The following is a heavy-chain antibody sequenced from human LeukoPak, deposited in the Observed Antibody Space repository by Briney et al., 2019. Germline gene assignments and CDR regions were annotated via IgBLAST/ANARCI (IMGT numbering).Heavy chain of an antibody. D-gene: IGHD2-2*01. CDR3: ARDEGSSYPFDY. J-gene: IGHJ4*02. CDR1: GGSISSYY. Sequence: SQTLSLTCTVSGGSISSYYWSWIRQPPGKGLEWIGYIYYSGSTNYNPSLKSRVTISVDTSKNQFSLNLSSVTAADTAVYFCARDEGSSYPFDYWGQGTLVTVSS. CDR2: IYYSGST. V-gene: IGHV4-59*12.